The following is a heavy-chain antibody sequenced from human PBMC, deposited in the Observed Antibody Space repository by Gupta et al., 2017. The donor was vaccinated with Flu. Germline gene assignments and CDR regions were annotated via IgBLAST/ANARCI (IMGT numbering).Heavy chain of an antibody. CDR1: GGSISSGSYY. CDR2: IYTRGST. CDR3: ARDRSEVGEYYFDY. D-gene: IGHD1-26*01. J-gene: IGHJ4*02. V-gene: IGHV4-61*02. Sequence: QVQLQESGPGLVKPSQTLSLTCPVSGGSISSGSYYWSWLRQPAGKGLEWIGRIYTRGSTNYNPSLKSRVTISVDTSKNQFSLKLSSVTDADTAVYYCARDRSEVGEYYFDYWGQGTLVTVSS.